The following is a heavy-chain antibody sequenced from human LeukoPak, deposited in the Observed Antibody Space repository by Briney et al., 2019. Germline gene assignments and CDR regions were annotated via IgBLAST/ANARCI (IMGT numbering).Heavy chain of an antibody. Sequence: SVKVSCKASGATFSSYAISWVRQAPGQGLEWMGGIIPIFGTANYAQKFHGRVTITTDESTSTAYMELSSLRSEDTAVYYCARDGYDSSGYYPRFDYWGQGTLVTVSS. V-gene: IGHV1-69*05. CDR2: IIPIFGTA. D-gene: IGHD3-22*01. CDR3: ARDGYDSSGYYPRFDY. CDR1: GATFSSYA. J-gene: IGHJ4*02.